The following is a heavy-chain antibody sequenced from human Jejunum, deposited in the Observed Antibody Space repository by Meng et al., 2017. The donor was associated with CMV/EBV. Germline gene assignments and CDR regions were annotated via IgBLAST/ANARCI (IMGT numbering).Heavy chain of an antibody. J-gene: IGHJ4*02. CDR2: IRYDGGER. CDR1: GNSFSTYW. CDR3: TRALDY. Sequence: SCKGSGNSFSTYWIGWVRQMPGKGLEWVANIRYDGGERYYVNSVEGRFFIYRDNARNTLYLQMNSLRGDDSAIYYCTRALDYWGQGTPVTVSS. V-gene: IGHV3-7*04.